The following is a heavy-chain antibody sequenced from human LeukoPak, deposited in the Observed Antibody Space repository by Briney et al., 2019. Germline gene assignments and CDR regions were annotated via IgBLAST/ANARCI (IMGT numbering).Heavy chain of an antibody. CDR1: GFIFNSYG. V-gene: IGHV3-30*02. CDR2: IRDNGNKK. CDR3: ARGAAAVAVDNFDY. Sequence: SGGSLRLSCTASGFIFNSYGIHWVRQAPGKGLEWVAFIRDNGNKKYYADSVKGRFTISRDNFKNTVSLQLNGLGTEDAGVYYCARGAAAVAVDNFDYWGQGTLVTVSS. J-gene: IGHJ4*02. D-gene: IGHD6-19*01.